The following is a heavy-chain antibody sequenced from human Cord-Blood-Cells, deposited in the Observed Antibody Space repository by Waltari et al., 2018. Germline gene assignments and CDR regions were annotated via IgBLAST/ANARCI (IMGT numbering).Heavy chain of an antibody. J-gene: IGHJ3*02. V-gene: IGHV4-38-2*01. CDR3: ARGWELLDAFDI. CDR2: IYHSGST. CDR1: GYSISSGYY. D-gene: IGHD1-26*01. Sequence: QVQLQESGPGLVKPSETLSLTCAVSGYSISSGYYWGWIRQPPGKGLEWIGSIYHSGSTYYNPSLKSRVTISLDTSKNQFSLKLSSVTAADTAVYYCARGWELLDAFDIWGQGTMVTVSS.